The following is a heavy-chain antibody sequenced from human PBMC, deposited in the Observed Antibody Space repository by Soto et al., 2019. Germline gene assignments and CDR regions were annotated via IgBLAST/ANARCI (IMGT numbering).Heavy chain of an antibody. CDR3: ARAGGYSSSISCPYYFDY. V-gene: IGHV3-21*01. D-gene: IGHD6-19*01. CDR2: ISSFSNYM. Sequence: LRLSCAVSGFTFNSYSMNWVRQAPGKGLEWVSSISSFSNYMYYTDSVKGRFTISRDNARNSLYLQMNSLRAEDTAVYYCARAGGYSSSISCPYYFDYWGQ. J-gene: IGHJ4*02. CDR1: GFTFNSYS.